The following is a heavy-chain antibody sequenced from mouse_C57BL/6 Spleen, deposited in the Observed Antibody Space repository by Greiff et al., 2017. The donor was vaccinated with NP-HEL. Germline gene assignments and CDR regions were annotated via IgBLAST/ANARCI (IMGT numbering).Heavy chain of an antibody. J-gene: IGHJ2*01. V-gene: IGHV14-3*01. CDR3: ARGRDGYYNFDY. CDR1: GFNIKNTY. CDR2: IDPANGNT. D-gene: IGHD2-3*01. Sequence: EVQVVESVAELVRPGASVKLSCTASGFNIKNTYMHRVKQRPEQGLEWIGRIDPANGNTKYAPKFQGKATITADTSSNTAYLQLSSLTSEDTAIYYCARGRDGYYNFDYWGQGTTLTVSS.